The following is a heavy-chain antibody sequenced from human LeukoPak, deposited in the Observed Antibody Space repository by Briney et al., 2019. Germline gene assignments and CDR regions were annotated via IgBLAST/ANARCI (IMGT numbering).Heavy chain of an antibody. CDR2: IKQDGSEK. V-gene: IGHV3-7*01. Sequence: GGSLRLSCAASGFSLGTYYMSWVRQAPGKGLEWVANIKQDGSEKHYVDSVKGRFTISRDNSKNSLYLQMNSLRAEDTAVYYCARDPRGSEYSHFDSWGQGTLVPVSS. D-gene: IGHD3-10*01. J-gene: IGHJ4*02. CDR1: GFSLGTYY. CDR3: ARDPRGSEYSHFDS.